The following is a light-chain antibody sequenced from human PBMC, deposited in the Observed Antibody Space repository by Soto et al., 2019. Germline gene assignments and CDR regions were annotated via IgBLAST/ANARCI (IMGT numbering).Light chain of an antibody. Sequence: VLTQPPSVSVAPGKTARITCGGNNIGIKSVHWYQQKPGQAPVLVIYYDNDRPSGIPERFSGSNSGNTATLTISRVEAGDEADYACQVWDSSSDHAVFGGGTQLTVL. CDR2: YDN. V-gene: IGLV3-21*04. J-gene: IGLJ7*01. CDR3: QVWDSSSDHAV. CDR1: NIGIKS.